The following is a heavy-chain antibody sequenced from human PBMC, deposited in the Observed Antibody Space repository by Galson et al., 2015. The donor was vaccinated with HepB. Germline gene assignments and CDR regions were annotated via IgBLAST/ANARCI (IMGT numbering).Heavy chain of an antibody. CDR2: ISYDGSNK. Sequence: SLRLSCAASGFTFSSYAMHWVRQAPGKGLEWVAVISYDGSNKYYADSVKGRFTISRDNAKNTLYLQMNSLRAEDTAVYYCARARIAVAGFDYWGQGTLVTVSS. CDR1: GFTFSSYA. CDR3: ARARIAVAGFDY. V-gene: IGHV3-30-3*01. D-gene: IGHD6-19*01. J-gene: IGHJ4*02.